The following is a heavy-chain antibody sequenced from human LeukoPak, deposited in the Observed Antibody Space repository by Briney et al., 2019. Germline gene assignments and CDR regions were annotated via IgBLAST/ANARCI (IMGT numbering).Heavy chain of an antibody. D-gene: IGHD4-23*01. CDR1: GGSIISSNW. CDR2: VFHSGST. V-gene: IGHV4-4*02. CDR3: ARGGETPTTVVTPFDY. J-gene: IGHJ4*02. Sequence: PSETLSLTCAVSGGSIISSNWWSWVRQPPGKGLEWIGEVFHSGSTNYSPSLRSRVTISVDKSRNQFSLKLHSVTAADTAVYFCARGGETPTTVVTPFDYWGQGTLVTVSA.